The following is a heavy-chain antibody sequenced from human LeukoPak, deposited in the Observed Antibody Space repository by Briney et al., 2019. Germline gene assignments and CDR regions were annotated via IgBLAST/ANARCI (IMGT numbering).Heavy chain of an antibody. J-gene: IGHJ6*02. D-gene: IGHD6-19*01. CDR1: GFMFSTYG. CDR2: ISYDGQNK. CDR3: AKDGLAGRFDSSVPGIYDGLDV. V-gene: IGHV3-30*18. Sequence: PGGSLRLSCAASGFMFSTYGMHWVRQAPGKGLEWVAVISYDGQNKYYGDSVRGRFTIARDNSKNTLHLQMNSLRREDTAMYYCAKDGLAGRFDSSVPGIYDGLDVWGQGTTVTVSS.